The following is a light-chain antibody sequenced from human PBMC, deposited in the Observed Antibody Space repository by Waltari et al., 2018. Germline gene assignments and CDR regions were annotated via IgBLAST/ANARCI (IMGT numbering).Light chain of an antibody. Sequence: DIQMTQSPSSLSASVGDRVPIPCRASQGISNYLAWYQQKPGKVPKLLIYAASTLQSGVPSRFSGSGSGTDFTLTISSLQPEDVATYYCQKYNSAHSLTFGGGTKVEIK. V-gene: IGKV1-27*01. J-gene: IGKJ4*01. CDR2: AAS. CDR3: QKYNSAHSLT. CDR1: QGISNY.